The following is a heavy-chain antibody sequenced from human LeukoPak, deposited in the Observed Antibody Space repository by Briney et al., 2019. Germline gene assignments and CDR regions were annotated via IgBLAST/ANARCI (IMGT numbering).Heavy chain of an antibody. CDR2: IYYSGST. CDR1: GGSISSGGYY. V-gene: IGHV4-31*03. CDR3: ARRRVVVASTDGASGAFDI. Sequence: SQTLSLTCTVSGGSISSGGYYWSWIRQHPGKGLEWIGYIYYSGSTYYNPSLRSRVTISVDTSKNQFSLKLSSVTAADTAVYFCARRRVVVASTDGASGAFDIWGQGTMVTVSS. J-gene: IGHJ3*02. D-gene: IGHD2-15*01.